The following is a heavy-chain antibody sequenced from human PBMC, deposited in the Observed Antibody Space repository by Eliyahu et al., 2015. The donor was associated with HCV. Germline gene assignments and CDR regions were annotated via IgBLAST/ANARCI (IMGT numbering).Heavy chain of an antibody. CDR1: GFXFSSYW. CDR3: ARDPPNPLYGLDV. Sequence: EVXLVESGGGXVQPGGSLRLXCXASGFXFSSYWMGWVRQTPGKGLEWVAXINQDGSEKFYVDSVEGRFTISRDNAKNSFFLQMNSLRAEDTAVYYCARDPPNPLYGLDVWGQGTTVTVSS. V-gene: IGHV3-7*01. J-gene: IGHJ6*02. CDR2: INQDGSEK.